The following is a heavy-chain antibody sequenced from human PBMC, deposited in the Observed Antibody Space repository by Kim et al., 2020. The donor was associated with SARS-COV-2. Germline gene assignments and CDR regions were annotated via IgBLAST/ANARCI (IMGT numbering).Heavy chain of an antibody. CDR2: ISRGGSSI. V-gene: IGHV3-21*01. D-gene: IGHD3-22*01. Sequence: GGSLRLSCAASGFTFSTYHMTWVRQAPGKGLEWLSSISRGGSSIFYADSVKGRFTISRDNAVNSLYLQLDSLRAEDTAVYYCARDGDYYDSAGYPDYFDSWGQGTQVTVSS. CDR3: ARDGDYYDSAGYPDYFDS. CDR1: GFTFSTYH. J-gene: IGHJ4*02.